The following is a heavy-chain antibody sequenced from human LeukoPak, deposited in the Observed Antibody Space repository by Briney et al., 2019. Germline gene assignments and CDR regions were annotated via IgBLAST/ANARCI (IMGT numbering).Heavy chain of an antibody. Sequence: SETLSLTCTVSGGSIGTYYWSWIRQPPGKGLEWIGYIYYNGYTDYNPSLKSRVTISLHTSKNQFSLKLSSVTAADTAAYYCARDRHWTNDWVFDYWGQGTLVTASS. D-gene: IGHD1/OR15-1a*01. V-gene: IGHV4-59*01. CDR3: ARDRHWTNDWVFDY. CDR2: IYYNGYT. CDR1: GGSIGTYY. J-gene: IGHJ4*02.